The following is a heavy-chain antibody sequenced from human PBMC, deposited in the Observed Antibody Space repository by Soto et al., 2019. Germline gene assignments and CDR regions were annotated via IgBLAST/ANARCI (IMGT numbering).Heavy chain of an antibody. Sequence: QVQLQESGPGLVKPSGTLSLTCAVSLGSISSSNWWRWVLQPPGNGLLLLGEIYHSGSTNYNPSLESRVTISVDKSKNPYSVKLSSVTAADTSVYYCARDLMMTFGGVIVTYVDLWGRGTLVTVSS. D-gene: IGHD3-16*02. CDR3: ARDLMMTFGGVIVTYVDL. V-gene: IGHV4-4*02. J-gene: IGHJ2*01. CDR2: IYHSGST. CDR1: LGSISSSNW.